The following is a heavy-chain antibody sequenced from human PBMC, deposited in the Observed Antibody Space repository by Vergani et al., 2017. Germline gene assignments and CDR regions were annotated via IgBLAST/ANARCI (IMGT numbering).Heavy chain of an antibody. D-gene: IGHD6-19*01. CDR2: IYYSGST. Sequence: QVQLQESGPGLVKPSPTLSLTCTVSGGSISSYYWSWIRQPPGKGLEWIGYIYYSGSTNYNPSLKSRVTISVDTSKNQFSLKLSSVTAADTAVYYCARDAPFYSSQRGYYYYGMDVWGQGTTVTVSS. J-gene: IGHJ6*02. CDR3: ARDAPFYSSQRGYYYYGMDV. CDR1: GGSISSYY. V-gene: IGHV4-59*01.